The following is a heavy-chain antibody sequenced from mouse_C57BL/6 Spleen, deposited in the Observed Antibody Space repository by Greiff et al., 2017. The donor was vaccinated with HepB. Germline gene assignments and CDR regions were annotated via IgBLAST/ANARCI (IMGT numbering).Heavy chain of an antibody. CDR1: GYTFTDYY. J-gene: IGHJ4*01. D-gene: IGHD3-2*02. CDR3: AKENSSGFAMDC. V-gene: IGHV1-76*01. CDR2: IYPGSGNT. Sequence: QVQLQQSGAELVRPGASVKLSCKASGYTFTDYYINWVKQRPGQGLEWIARIYPGSGNTYYNEKFKGKATLTAEKSSSTAYMQLSSLTSEDSAVYFCAKENSSGFAMDCWGQGTSVTVSS.